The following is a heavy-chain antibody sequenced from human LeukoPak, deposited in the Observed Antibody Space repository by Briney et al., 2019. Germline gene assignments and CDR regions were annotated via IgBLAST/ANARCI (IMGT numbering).Heavy chain of an antibody. D-gene: IGHD3-10*01. Sequence: GGSLRLSCAASGFAFSSYAMSWVRQPPGKGLEWASVISRRDDYTYYADSVKGRFTISRDNSKNTLYLQMNTLRAEDTAVYYCANDYRSGSFHDFWGQGTLVTVSS. V-gene: IGHV3-23*01. J-gene: IGHJ4*02. CDR3: ANDYRSGSFHDF. CDR2: ISRRDDYT. CDR1: GFAFSSYA.